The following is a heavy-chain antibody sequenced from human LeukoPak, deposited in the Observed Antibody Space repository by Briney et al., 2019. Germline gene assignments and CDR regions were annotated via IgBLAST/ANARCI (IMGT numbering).Heavy chain of an antibody. D-gene: IGHD3-3*01. CDR1: GGSFSGYY. V-gene: IGHV4-34*01. CDR2: INHSGST. CDR3: ARALTYYDFWSGYKHYYGMDV. J-gene: IGHJ6*02. Sequence: SETLSLTCAVYGGSFSGYYWSWIRQPPGKGLEWIGEINHSGSTNYNPSLKSRVTISVDTSKNQFSLKLSSVTAADTAVYYCARALTYYDFWSGYKHYYGMDVWGQGTTVTVSS.